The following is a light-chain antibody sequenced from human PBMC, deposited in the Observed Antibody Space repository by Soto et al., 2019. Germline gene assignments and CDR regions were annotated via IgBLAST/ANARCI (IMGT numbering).Light chain of an antibody. CDR2: RAS. CDR3: HQYNSYFPNT. Sequence: DIQMTQFPSTLSESVGDRVTIACRASQTLSKWFAWYQQKLGQAPKLLISRASTLESGVAPRFSGGGHGTEDTLTISSLRPEEFATYYCHQYNSYFPNTFGPGTKVEI. CDR1: QTLSKW. V-gene: IGKV1-5*03. J-gene: IGKJ2*01.